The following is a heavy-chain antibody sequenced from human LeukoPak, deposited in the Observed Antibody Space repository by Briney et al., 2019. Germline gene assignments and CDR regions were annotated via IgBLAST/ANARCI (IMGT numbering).Heavy chain of an antibody. V-gene: IGHV4-34*01. D-gene: IGHD4-17*01. CDR3: AGTGGDYVFYPYYYYMDV. Sequence: SETLSLTCAVYGGSFSGYYWSWIRQPPGKGLEWIGEINHSGSTNYNPSLKSRVTISVDTSKNQFSLKLSSVTAADTAVYYCAGTGGDYVFYPYYYYMDVWGKGTTVTISS. CDR1: GGSFSGYY. J-gene: IGHJ6*03. CDR2: INHSGST.